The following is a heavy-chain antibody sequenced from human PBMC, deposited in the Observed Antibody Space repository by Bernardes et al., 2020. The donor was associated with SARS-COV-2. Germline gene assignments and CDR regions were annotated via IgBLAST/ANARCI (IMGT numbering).Heavy chain of an antibody. Sequence: GGSLRLSCAASGFTFSSYGMHWVRQAPGKGLEWVAVIWYDGSNKYYADSVKGRFTISRDNSKNTLYLQMNSLRAEDTAVYYCARGQAFRGENYGMDVWGQGTTVTVSS. J-gene: IGHJ6*02. CDR1: GFTFSSYG. V-gene: IGHV3-33*01. CDR2: IWYDGSNK. CDR3: ARGQAFRGENYGMDV.